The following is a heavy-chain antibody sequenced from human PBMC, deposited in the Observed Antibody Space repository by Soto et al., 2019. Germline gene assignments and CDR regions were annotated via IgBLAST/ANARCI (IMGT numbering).Heavy chain of an antibody. CDR3: ARGLQWLVLGYYHYYGMDV. V-gene: IGHV4-34*01. D-gene: IGHD6-19*01. CDR2: INHSGST. J-gene: IGHJ6*02. Sequence: SETLSLTCAVYGGSFSGYYWSWIRQPPGKWLEWIGEINHSGSTNYNPSLKSRVTISVDTSKNQFSLKLSSVTAADTAVYYCARGLQWLVLGYYHYYGMDVWGQGXTVTVSS. CDR1: GGSFSGYY.